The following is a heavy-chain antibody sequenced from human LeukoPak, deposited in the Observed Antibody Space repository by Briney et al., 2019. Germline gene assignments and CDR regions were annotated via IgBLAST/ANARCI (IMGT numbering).Heavy chain of an antibody. CDR2: IWYDGSNK. V-gene: IGHV3-33*01. CDR1: GCTFSSYG. D-gene: IGHD4-17*01. CDR3: ASWTGDYGDYADY. Sequence: GGSLRLSCAASGCTFSSYGMHWVRQAPGKGLEWVAVIWYDGSNKYYADSVKGRFTISRDNSKNTLYLQMNSLRAEDTAVYYCASWTGDYGDYADYWGQGTLVTVSS. J-gene: IGHJ4*02.